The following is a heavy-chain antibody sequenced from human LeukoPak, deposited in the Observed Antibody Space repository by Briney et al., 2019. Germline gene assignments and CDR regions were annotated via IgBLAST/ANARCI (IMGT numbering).Heavy chain of an antibody. V-gene: IGHV4-61*01. CDR1: GGSVRSGSYY. CDR2: NYYSGST. D-gene: IGHD3-9*01. CDR3: ARVAYFDILTGYPSRNFDS. J-gene: IGHJ4*02. Sequence: SETLSLTCIVSGGSVRSGSYYWSWIRQPPGKGLEWIGNNYYSGSTNYNPSFKSRVTISVDTSKNQFSLKLRSVTAADTAVYYCARVAYFDILTGYPSRNFDSWGQGAPVTVSS.